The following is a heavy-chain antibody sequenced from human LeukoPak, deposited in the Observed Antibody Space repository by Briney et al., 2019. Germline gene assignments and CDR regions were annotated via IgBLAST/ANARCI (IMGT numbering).Heavy chain of an antibody. Sequence: MTGGSLRLSCAASGFTFSSYSMNWVRQAPGKGLEWVSSISSSSSYIYYADSVKGRFTISRDNAKNSLYLQMNSLRAEDTAVYYCAKPPRMYSGSYSEYFQHWGQGTLVTVSS. D-gene: IGHD1-26*01. V-gene: IGHV3-21*01. CDR1: GFTFSSYS. J-gene: IGHJ1*01. CDR2: ISSSSSYI. CDR3: AKPPRMYSGSYSEYFQH.